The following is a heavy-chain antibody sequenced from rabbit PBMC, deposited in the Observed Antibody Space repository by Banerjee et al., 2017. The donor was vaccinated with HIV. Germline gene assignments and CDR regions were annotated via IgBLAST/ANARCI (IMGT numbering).Heavy chain of an antibody. D-gene: IGHD6-1*01. CDR2: IWTGSSGST. CDR3: ARSPYSDYGYDL. CDR1: GFDLGSYYH. J-gene: IGHJ4*01. Sequence: QEELEESGGGLVKPEGSLTLTCKGSGFDLGSYYHMCWVRQAPGKGLEWIACIWTGSSGSTWYASWVNGRFTISKTSSTTVTLQMTSLTAADTATYFCARSPYSDYGYDLWGQGTLVTVS. V-gene: IGHV1S45*01.